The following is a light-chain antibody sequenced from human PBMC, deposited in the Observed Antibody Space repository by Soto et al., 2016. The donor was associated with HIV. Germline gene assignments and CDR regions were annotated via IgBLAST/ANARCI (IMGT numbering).Light chain of an antibody. CDR2: QDS. Sequence: SYELTQPPSVSVSPGQTASITCSGDKLGDKYACWYQQKPGQSPVLVIYQDSKRPSGIPERFSGSNSGNTATPTISGTQAMDEADYYCQAWDPHVVFGGGTKLNRP. V-gene: IGLV3-1*01. CDR3: QAWDPHVV. J-gene: IGLJ2*01. CDR1: KLGDKY.